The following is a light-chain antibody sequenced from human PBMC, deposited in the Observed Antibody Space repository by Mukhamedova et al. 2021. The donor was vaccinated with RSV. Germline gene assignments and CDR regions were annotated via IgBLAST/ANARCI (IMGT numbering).Light chain of an antibody. CDR2: WAS. CDR1: VLYSSNNKNY. V-gene: IGKV4-1*01. CDR3: QQYYSTPRT. Sequence: VLYSSNNKNYLAWYQQKPGQPPKLLIYWASTRESGVPDRFSGSGSGTDFTLTISSLQAEDVAVYYCQQYYSTPRTFGQGTKVEI. J-gene: IGKJ1*01.